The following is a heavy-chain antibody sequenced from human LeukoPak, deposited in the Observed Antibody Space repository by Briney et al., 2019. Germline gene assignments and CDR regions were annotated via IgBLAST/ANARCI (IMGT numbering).Heavy chain of an antibody. Sequence: GGSLRLSCAASGFTFSSYWMSWVRQAPGTGLEWVANIKQDGSEKYYVDSVNGRFTISRDNAKNSLYLQMNSLRAEDTAVYYCASLSGRYCSGVSCFPDALDIWGRGTMVTVSS. CDR1: GFTFSSYW. CDR2: IKQDGSEK. D-gene: IGHD2-15*01. V-gene: IGHV3-7*01. CDR3: ASLSGRYCSGVSCFPDALDI. J-gene: IGHJ3*02.